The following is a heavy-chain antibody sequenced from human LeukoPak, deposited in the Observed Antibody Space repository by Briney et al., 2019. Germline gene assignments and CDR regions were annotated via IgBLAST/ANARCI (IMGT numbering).Heavy chain of an antibody. CDR2: IRFDGSSK. J-gene: IGHJ4*02. V-gene: IGHV3-30*02. Sequence: GGSLRLSCAASGLRFSNYGMHWVRQAPGKGLEWVAFIRFDGSSKYFADSVKGRFIISRDNFQNTLILQMNNLKVEDTAVYYCARGGTTVTPKNFDYWGQGTLVTVSS. CDR1: GLRFSNYG. D-gene: IGHD4-17*01. CDR3: ARGGTTVTPKNFDY.